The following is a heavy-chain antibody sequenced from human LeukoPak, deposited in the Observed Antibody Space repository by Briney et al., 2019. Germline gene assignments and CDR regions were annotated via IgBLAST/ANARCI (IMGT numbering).Heavy chain of an antibody. CDR2: INPSGGST. V-gene: IGHV1-46*01. J-gene: IGHJ4*02. CDR3: ARASCGDYDPHPFDY. D-gene: IGHD4-17*01. Sequence: ASVKVSCKASGYTFTSYYMHWVRQAPGQGLEWMGIINPSGGSTSYAQKFQGRVTMTRDTSTSTVYMELSSLRSEDTAVYYCARASCGDYDPHPFDYGGQEPLVPVS. CDR1: GYTFTSYY.